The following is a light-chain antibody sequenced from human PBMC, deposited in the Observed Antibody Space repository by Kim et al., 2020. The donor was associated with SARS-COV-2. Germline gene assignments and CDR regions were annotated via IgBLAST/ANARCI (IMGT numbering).Light chain of an antibody. CDR3: SSYAGSNILV. Sequence: GQSVTVSCAGTSSDVGEYPLVSWYQQHPFKAPKLIIYEVNKRPSGGPDRFSGSKSGNTASLTVSGLQAEDEADYDCSSYAGSNILVFGGGTQLTVL. J-gene: IGLJ3*02. V-gene: IGLV2-8*01. CDR1: SSDVGEYPL. CDR2: EVN.